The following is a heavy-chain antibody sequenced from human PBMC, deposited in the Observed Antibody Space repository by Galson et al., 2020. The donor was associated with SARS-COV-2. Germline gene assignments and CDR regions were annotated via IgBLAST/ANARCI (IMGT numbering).Heavy chain of an antibody. V-gene: IGHV4-59*11. D-gene: IGHD4-17*01. CDR2: IYYSGST. CDR1: GDSINSHY. J-gene: IGHJ4*02. Sequence: SETLSLTCTVSGDSINSHYGTWVRQPPGKGLEWIGNIYYSGSTNYSPSLKSRVAISVDTSKNQFSLNLRSVTAADTAIYYCARGRAGDPFENWSQGTLVTVSS. CDR3: ARGRAGDPFEN.